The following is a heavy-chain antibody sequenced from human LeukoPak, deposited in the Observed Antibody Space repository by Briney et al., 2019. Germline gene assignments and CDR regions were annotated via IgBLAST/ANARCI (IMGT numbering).Heavy chain of an antibody. V-gene: IGHV1-69*04. Sequence: GASVTVSCKASGGTFSSYAISWVRQAPGQGLEWMGRIIPILGIANYAQKFQGRVTITADKSTGTAYMELSGLRSEDTAVYYCARELDGIAAAGTPGYYYYGMDVWGQGTTVTVSS. D-gene: IGHD6-13*01. CDR2: IIPILGIA. CDR1: GGTFSSYA. CDR3: ARELDGIAAAGTPGYYYYGMDV. J-gene: IGHJ6*02.